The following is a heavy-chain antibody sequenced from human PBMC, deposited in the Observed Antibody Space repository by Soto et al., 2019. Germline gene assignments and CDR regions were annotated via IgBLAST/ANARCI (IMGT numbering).Heavy chain of an antibody. CDR2: ISGSGGST. CDR1: GFTFSSYA. J-gene: IGHJ4*02. CDR3: ATDQQWLVPGLNDY. V-gene: IGHV3-23*01. D-gene: IGHD6-19*01. Sequence: GGSLRLSCAASGFTFSSYAMSWVRQAPGKGLEWVSAISGSGGSTYYADSVKGRFTISRDNSKNTLYLQMNSLRAEDTAVYYCATDQQWLVPGLNDYWGQGTLVTSPQ.